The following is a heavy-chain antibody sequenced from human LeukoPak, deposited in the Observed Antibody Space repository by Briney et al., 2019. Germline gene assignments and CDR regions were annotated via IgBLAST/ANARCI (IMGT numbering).Heavy chain of an antibody. CDR1: GFTFKLYW. Sequence: GGSLRLSCAASGFTFKLYWMHWVRQVPGKRPVWVARINDDRSDTIYADSVRGRFTISRDDAKNTVYLQMNNLRAEDTAVYYCVRGGPSTWSWGQGTLVTVSS. CDR3: VRGGPSTWS. J-gene: IGHJ5*02. CDR2: INDDRSDT. V-gene: IGHV3-74*01. D-gene: IGHD2-15*01.